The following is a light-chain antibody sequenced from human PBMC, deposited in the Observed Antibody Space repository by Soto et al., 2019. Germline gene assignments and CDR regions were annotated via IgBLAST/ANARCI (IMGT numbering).Light chain of an antibody. CDR1: SSNIGAGYD. CDR2: GNS. J-gene: IGLJ2*01. Sequence: QSVLTQPPSVSGAPGQRVTISCTGSSSNIGAGYDVHWYQQLPGTAPKLLIYGNSNRPSGVPDRFSGYKSGTSASLAITGLQAEDEADYYCQSYDSILSGSVFGGGTKVTVL. CDR3: QSYDSILSGSV. V-gene: IGLV1-40*01.